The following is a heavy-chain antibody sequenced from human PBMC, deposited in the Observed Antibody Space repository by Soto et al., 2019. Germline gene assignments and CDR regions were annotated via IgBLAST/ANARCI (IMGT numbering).Heavy chain of an antibody. CDR3: AHCTLHDYGDYDPGTSHVFDS. V-gene: IGHV2-5*02. CDR1: GFSLSNSGVG. D-gene: IGHD4-17*01. Sequence: ESGPTLVNPTQTLTVTCTFSGFSLSNSGVGVAWIRQPPGKALEWLALIYGDNDKRYSPSLKTRLNITKDTSKNQVVLTMTNKNPVDTATYYCAHCTLHDYGDYDPGTSHVFDSWGQGTLVTVSS. J-gene: IGHJ4*02. CDR2: IYGDNDK.